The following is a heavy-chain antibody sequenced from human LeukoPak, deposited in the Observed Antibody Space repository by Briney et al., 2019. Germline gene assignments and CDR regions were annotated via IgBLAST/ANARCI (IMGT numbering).Heavy chain of an antibody. CDR1: GGSIISYY. Sequence: SETLSLTCTVSGGSIISYYWSWIRQPPGKALEWISFIYYSGRTRYNPSLQSRVTISLDTSKNYFSSQLRSVTAADTAVYYCARRLDDSYFDSWGQGILVTVSS. CDR3: ARRLDDSYFDS. D-gene: IGHD3-3*01. CDR2: IYYSGRT. J-gene: IGHJ4*02. V-gene: IGHV4-59*01.